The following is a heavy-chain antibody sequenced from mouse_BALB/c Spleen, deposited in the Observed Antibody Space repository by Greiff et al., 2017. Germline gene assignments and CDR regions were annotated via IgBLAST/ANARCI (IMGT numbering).Heavy chain of an antibody. V-gene: IGHV5-4*02. CDR3: ARDKTTVVATDAMDY. Sequence: VQLKQSGGGLVKPGGSLKLSCAASGFTFSDYYMYWVRQTPEKRLEWVATISDGGSYTYYPDSVKGRFTISRDNAKNNLYLQMSSLKSEDTAMYYCARDKTTVVATDAMDYWGQGTSVTVSS. CDR1: GFTFSDYY. J-gene: IGHJ4*01. CDR2: ISDGGSYT. D-gene: IGHD1-1*01.